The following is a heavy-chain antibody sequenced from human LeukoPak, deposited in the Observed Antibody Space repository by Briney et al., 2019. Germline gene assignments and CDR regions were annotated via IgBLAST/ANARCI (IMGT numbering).Heavy chain of an antibody. Sequence: ASVKVSCKVSGYTLTELSMHWVRQAPGKGLEWMGGFDPEDGETIYAQKFQGRVTMTEDTSTDTAYMELSSLRSEDTAVYYCATLNGCGGDCGDYYFDYWGQGTLVTVSS. V-gene: IGHV1-24*01. CDR2: FDPEDGET. CDR1: GYTLTELS. CDR3: ATLNGCGGDCGDYYFDY. J-gene: IGHJ4*02. D-gene: IGHD2-21*02.